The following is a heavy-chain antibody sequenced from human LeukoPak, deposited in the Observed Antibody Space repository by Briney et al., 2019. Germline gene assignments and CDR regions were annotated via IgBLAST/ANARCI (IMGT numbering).Heavy chain of an antibody. CDR2: ISGSGGST. CDR3: AKAILRYGDPEDY. J-gene: IGHJ4*02. CDR1: GFIFSSYA. D-gene: IGHD4-17*01. V-gene: IGHV3-23*01. Sequence: GGCLRLSCAASGFIFSSYAMSWVRQAPGKGLEWVSAISGSGGSTYYADSVKGRFTISRDNSKNTLYLQMNSLRAEDTAVYYCAKAILRYGDPEDYWGQGTLVTVSS.